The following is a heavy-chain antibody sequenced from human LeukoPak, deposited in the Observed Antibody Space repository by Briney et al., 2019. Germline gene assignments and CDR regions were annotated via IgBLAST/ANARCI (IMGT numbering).Heavy chain of an antibody. Sequence: ASVKVSCKASGYTFTSYAMHWVRQAPGQRLEWMGWINAGNGNTNYAQKLQGRVTMTTDTSTSTAYMELRSLRSDDTAVYYCARAPLDSSSWYTVYYYYGMDVWGQGTTVTVSS. J-gene: IGHJ6*02. CDR3: ARAPLDSSSWYTVYYYYGMDV. CDR2: INAGNGNT. CDR1: GYTFTSYA. V-gene: IGHV1-3*01. D-gene: IGHD6-13*01.